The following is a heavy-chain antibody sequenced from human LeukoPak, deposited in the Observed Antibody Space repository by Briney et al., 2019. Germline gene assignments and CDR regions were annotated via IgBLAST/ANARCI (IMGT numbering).Heavy chain of an antibody. J-gene: IGHJ6*03. V-gene: IGHV3-21*01. CDR1: GFTFSSYS. Sequence: GGSLRLSCAASGFTFSSYSMNWVRQAPGKGLEWVSSISSSSSYIYYADSVKGRFTISRDNAKNSLYLQMNSLRAEDTAVYYCARGTSIFGVVIFGYMDVWGKGTTVTVSS. CDR3: ARGTSIFGVVIFGYMDV. CDR2: ISSSSSYI. D-gene: IGHD3-3*01.